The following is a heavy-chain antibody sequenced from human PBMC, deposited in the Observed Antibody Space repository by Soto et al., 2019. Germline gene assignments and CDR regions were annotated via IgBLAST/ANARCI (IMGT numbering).Heavy chain of an antibody. V-gene: IGHV1-69*13. CDR2: IIPIFGTA. CDR3: ARENTGRYYYASSGYYYGFDY. J-gene: IGHJ4*01. D-gene: IGHD3-22*01. CDR1: GGTFTSYA. Sequence: SVKVSCKASGGTFTSYAIGWVRQAPGQGLEWMGGIIPIFGTANYAQKFQGRVTITADESTSTAYMELSSLRSEDTAVYYCARENTGRYYYASSGYYYGFDYWG.